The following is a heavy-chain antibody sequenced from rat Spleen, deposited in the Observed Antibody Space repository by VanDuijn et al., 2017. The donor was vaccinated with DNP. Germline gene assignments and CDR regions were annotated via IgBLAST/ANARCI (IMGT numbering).Heavy chain of an antibody. CDR1: GFSLTNYH. Sequence: QVQLKESGPGLVQPSQTLSLACTVSGFSLTNYHVHWVRQPPGKGLEWMGVIWNFGGTRYHSTLTSRLTINKDTSKIQVFLKMNRLQTEDTATYYCARDRLRWRRGFAYWGQGTLVTVSS. CDR3: ARDRLRWRRGFAY. D-gene: IGHD1-11*01. J-gene: IGHJ3*01. V-gene: IGHV2-41*01. CDR2: IWNFGGT.